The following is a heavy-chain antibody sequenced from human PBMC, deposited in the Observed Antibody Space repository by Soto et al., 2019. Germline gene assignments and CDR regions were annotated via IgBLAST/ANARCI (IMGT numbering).Heavy chain of an antibody. D-gene: IGHD2-15*01. CDR2: IYCDDDK. CDR3: AHDSVGSYGMDV. CDR1: GFSLSTSGVG. V-gene: IGHV2-5*02. J-gene: IGHJ6*02. Sequence: QITLKESGPTLVKPTETLTLTCTLSGFSLSTSGVGVGSIPQPPGKALEWLALIYCDDDKRYSPSLKNMLAITKDTSKNQVVLTMTNRDPVDTASYYCAHDSVGSYGMDVWGQGNTVTVSS.